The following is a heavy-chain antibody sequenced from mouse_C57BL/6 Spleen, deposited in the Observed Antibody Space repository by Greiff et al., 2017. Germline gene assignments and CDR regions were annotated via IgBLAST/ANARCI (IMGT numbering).Heavy chain of an antibody. CDR3: ARDEDGYFDV. J-gene: IGHJ1*03. V-gene: IGHV5-16*01. Sequence: EVKLVESEGGLVQPGSSMKLSCTASGLTFSDYYMAWVRQVPEKGLEWVANINYDGSSTYYLDSLKSRFIISRDNAKNILYLQMSSLKSEDTATYYCARDEDGYFDVWGTGTTVTVSS. CDR1: GLTFSDYY. CDR2: INYDGSST. D-gene: IGHD2-3*01.